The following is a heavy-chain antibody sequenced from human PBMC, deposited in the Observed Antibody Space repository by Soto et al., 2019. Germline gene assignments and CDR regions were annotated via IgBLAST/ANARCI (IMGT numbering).Heavy chain of an antibody. D-gene: IGHD3-3*01. V-gene: IGHV3-43D*04. CDR1: GFTFDDYA. J-gene: IGHJ6*02. Sequence: GGSLRLSCAASGFTFDDYAMHWVRQAPRKGLEWVSLISWDGGSTYYADSVKGRFTISRDNSKNSLYLQMNSLRAEDTALYYCAKDRGRFVFGVVNPYYYGMDVWGQGTTVTVSS. CDR3: AKDRGRFVFGVVNPYYYGMDV. CDR2: ISWDGGST.